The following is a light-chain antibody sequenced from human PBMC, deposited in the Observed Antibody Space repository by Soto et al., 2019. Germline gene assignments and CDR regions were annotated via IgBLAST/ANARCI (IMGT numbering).Light chain of an antibody. CDR3: CSYTTTSTVV. J-gene: IGLJ2*01. CDR1: SSDVGGYDY. Sequence: HSALTQPASVSGSPGQSITISCTGTSSDVGGYDYVSWYQQHPGKVPKLMIYEVFRRPSGISDRFSGSKSGNTASLTISGLQAEDEADYYCCSYTTTSTVVFGGGTKVTVL. CDR2: EVF. V-gene: IGLV2-14*03.